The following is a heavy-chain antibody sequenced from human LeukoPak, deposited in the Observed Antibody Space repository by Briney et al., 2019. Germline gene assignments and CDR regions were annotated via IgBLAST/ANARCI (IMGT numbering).Heavy chain of an antibody. CDR1: GYTFTGYY. V-gene: IGHV1-2*02. J-gene: IGHJ5*01. Sequence: ASVKVSCKASGYTFTGYYLHWVRQAPGQGLEWMGCVNPNSGDTNYAQKFQGSVTMTRDTSISTVYMELSRLRSDDTAVYYCARASGSYWWFDSWGQGTLVAVSS. D-gene: IGHD1-26*01. CDR3: ARASGSYWWFDS. CDR2: VNPNSGDT.